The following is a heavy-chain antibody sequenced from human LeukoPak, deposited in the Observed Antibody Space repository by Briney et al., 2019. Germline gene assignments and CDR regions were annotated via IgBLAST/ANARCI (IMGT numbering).Heavy chain of an antibody. CDR1: GFTFSSYW. V-gene: IGHV3-74*03. CDR2: INTDGSET. CDR3: AELGITMIGGV. J-gene: IGHJ6*04. D-gene: IGHD3-10*02. Sequence: SGGSLRLSCEASGFTFSSYWMHWVRQVPGKGLMWVSRINTDGSETTYADSVKGRFTISRDNAKNTLYLQMNSLRVEDTAVYYCAELGITMIGGVWGKGTTVTISS.